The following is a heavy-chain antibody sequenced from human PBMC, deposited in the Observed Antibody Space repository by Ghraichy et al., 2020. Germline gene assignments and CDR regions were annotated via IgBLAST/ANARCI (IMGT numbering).Heavy chain of an antibody. D-gene: IGHD3-16*01. J-gene: IGHJ3*02. Sequence: LSLTCAVSGFTFSSYGMSWVRQAPGRGLDWVSAISGSDGSTYYADSVNGRFTISRDNSKNTVYLQMNSLRVEDTAVYYWAKELGPLRGAFDIWGQGTMVTVSS. V-gene: IGHV3-23*01. CDR2: ISGSDGST. CDR3: AKELGPLRGAFDI. CDR1: GFTFSSYG.